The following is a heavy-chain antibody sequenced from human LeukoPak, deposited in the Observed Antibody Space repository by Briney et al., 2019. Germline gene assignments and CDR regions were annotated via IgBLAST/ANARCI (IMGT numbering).Heavy chain of an antibody. J-gene: IGHJ4*02. CDR2: IKSKTDGGTT. CDR3: TTEAVAGILY. D-gene: IGHD6-19*01. V-gene: IGHV3-15*01. Sequence: TPGGSLRLSCAASGFTFSNAWMSWVRQAPGKGLEWDGRIKSKTDGGTTDYAAPVKGRFTISRDDSKNTLYLQMNSLKTEDTAVYYCTTEAVAGILYRGQGTLVTVSS. CDR1: GFTFSNAW.